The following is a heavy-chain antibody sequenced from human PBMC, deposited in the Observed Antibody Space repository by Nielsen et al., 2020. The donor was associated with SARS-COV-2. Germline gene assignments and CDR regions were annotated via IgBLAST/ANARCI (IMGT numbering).Heavy chain of an antibody. CDR1: GFTFSSYG. D-gene: IGHD7-27*01. Sequence: GGSLRLSCAASGFTFSSYGMHWVRQAPGKGLEWVAVISYDGSNKYYADSVKGRLTISRDNSKNTLYLQMNSLRAEDTAVYYCAKDPLGYYYYGMDVWGQGTTVTVSS. V-gene: IGHV3-30*18. CDR2: ISYDGSNK. CDR3: AKDPLGYYYYGMDV. J-gene: IGHJ6*02.